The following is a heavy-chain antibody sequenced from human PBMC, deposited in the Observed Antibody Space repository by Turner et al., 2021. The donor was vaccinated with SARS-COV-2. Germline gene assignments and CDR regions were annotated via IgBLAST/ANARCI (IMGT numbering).Heavy chain of an antibody. J-gene: IGHJ4*02. CDR3: ATGYAYCGGDCSIHY. CDR1: GHTLIELS. Sequence: QAHLVQSGAEVKKPGASVKVSCKVSGHTLIELSMHWVRQAPGKGLEWMGGFDPEDGETISAQKFQGRVTMTEDTSTDTAYMELSSLRSEDTAVYYCATGYAYCGGDCSIHYWGQGTLVTVSS. D-gene: IGHD2-21*02. V-gene: IGHV1-24*01. CDR2: FDPEDGET.